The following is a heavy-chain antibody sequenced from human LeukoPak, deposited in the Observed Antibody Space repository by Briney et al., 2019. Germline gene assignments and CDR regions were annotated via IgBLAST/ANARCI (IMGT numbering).Heavy chain of an antibody. D-gene: IGHD1-14*01. CDR3: ARGSVESTGPFDY. CDR1: GGSISSGGYS. V-gene: IGHV4-30-2*01. J-gene: IGHJ4*02. CDR2: IYHSGST. Sequence: SATLSLTRAVSGGSISSGGYSRSWIRQPPGEGLEWIGYIYHSGSTYYNPSLKSRVTISVDRSKNQFSLKLSSVTAADTAVYYCARGSVESTGPFDYWGQGTLVTVSS.